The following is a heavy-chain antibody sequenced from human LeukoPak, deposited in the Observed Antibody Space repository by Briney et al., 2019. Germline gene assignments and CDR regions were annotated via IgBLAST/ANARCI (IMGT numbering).Heavy chain of an antibody. Sequence: GSLRLSCAASGFTFSSYWMHWVRQAPGKGLVWVSRINSDGSSTSYADSVKGRFTISRDNAKNTLYLQMNSLRAEDTAVYYCAREWELPRGDAFDIWGQGTMVTVSS. D-gene: IGHD1-26*01. V-gene: IGHV3-74*01. CDR3: AREWELPRGDAFDI. CDR1: GFTFSSYW. CDR2: INSDGSST. J-gene: IGHJ3*02.